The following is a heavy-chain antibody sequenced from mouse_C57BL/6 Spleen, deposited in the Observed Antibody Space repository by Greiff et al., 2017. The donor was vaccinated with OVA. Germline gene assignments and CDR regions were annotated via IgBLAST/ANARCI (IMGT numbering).Heavy chain of an antibody. CDR2: INPSSGYT. Sequence: VKLQESGAELARPGASVKMSCKASGYTFTSYTMHWVKQRPGQGLEWIGYINPSSGYTKYNQKFKDKATLTADKSSSTAYMQLSSLTSEDSAVYYCAREYGYDGAWFAYWGQGTLVTVSA. D-gene: IGHD2-2*01. J-gene: IGHJ3*01. CDR1: GYTFTSYT. CDR3: AREYGYDGAWFAY. V-gene: IGHV1-4*01.